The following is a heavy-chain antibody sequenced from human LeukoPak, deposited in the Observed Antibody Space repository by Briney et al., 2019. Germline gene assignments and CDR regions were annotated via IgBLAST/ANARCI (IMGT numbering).Heavy chain of an antibody. V-gene: IGHV3-21*01. Sequence: GGSLRLSCAASGFTFSSYSMNWVRQAPGKGLEWVSSISSSSSYIYYADSVKGRFTISRDNAKNSLYLQMNSLRAEDTAVYYCARDNAISGSSYRDAFDIWGQGTMVTVSS. D-gene: IGHD1-26*01. J-gene: IGHJ3*02. CDR2: ISSSSSYI. CDR1: GFTFSSYS. CDR3: ARDNAISGSSYRDAFDI.